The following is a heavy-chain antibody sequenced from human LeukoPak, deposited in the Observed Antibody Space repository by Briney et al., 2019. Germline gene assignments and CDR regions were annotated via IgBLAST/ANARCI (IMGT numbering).Heavy chain of an antibody. CDR1: GFTFSSYW. CDR2: IKQDGSEK. J-gene: IGHJ5*02. D-gene: IGHD2-15*01. V-gene: IGHV3-7*01. CDR3: ARGWYSLDIVVVVAATPNWFDP. Sequence: GGSLRLSCTASGFTFSSYWMSWVRQAPGKGLEWVANIKQDGSEKYYVDSVKGRFTISRDNAKNSLYLQMNSLRAEDTAVYYCARGWYSLDIVVVVAATPNWFDPWGQGTLVTVSS.